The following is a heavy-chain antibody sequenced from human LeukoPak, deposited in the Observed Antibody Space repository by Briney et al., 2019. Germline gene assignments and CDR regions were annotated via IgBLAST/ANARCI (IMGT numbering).Heavy chain of an antibody. CDR3: ATGVEIFDY. V-gene: IGHV1-69*06. CDR1: GGTFSSYA. J-gene: IGHJ4*02. D-gene: IGHD5-24*01. CDR2: IIPIFGTA. Sequence: GASVTVSCTASGGTFSSYAISWVRQAPGQGLEWMGGIIPIFGTANYAQKFQGRVTMTEDTSTDTAYMELSSLRSEDTAVYYCATGVEIFDYWGQGTLVTVSS.